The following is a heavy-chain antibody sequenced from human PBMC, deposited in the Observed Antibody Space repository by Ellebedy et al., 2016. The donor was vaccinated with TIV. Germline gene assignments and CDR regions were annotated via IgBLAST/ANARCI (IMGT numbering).Heavy chain of an antibody. J-gene: IGHJ4*02. D-gene: IGHD6-13*01. V-gene: IGHV4-59*06. CDR3: ARSNGAGSSWPFDY. CDR2: IYDSGST. Sequence: SETLSLXXTVSGGSLNLYYWSWIRQQPGKGLEWIGYIYDSGSTYYNPSLKSRTALSVDTSKNQFSLRLTSVTAADTAVYYCARSNGAGSSWPFDYWGQGTLVTVSS. CDR1: GGSLNLYY.